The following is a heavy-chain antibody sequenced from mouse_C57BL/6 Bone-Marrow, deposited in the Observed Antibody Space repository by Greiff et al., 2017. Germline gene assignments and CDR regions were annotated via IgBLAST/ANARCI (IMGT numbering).Heavy chain of an antibody. CDR2: ISDGGSYT. CDR3: ARGANWDGMDY. Sequence: EVMLVESGGGLVKPGGSLKLSCAASGFTFSSYAMSWVRQTPEKRLEWVATISDGGSYTYYPDNVKGRFTLSRDNAKNNLYLQMSHLKSEDTAMYYCARGANWDGMDYWGQGTSVTVSS. J-gene: IGHJ4*01. V-gene: IGHV5-4*03. D-gene: IGHD4-1*01. CDR1: GFTFSSYA.